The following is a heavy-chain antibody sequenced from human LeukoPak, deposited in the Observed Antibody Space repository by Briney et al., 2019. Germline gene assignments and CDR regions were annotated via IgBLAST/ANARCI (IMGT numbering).Heavy chain of an antibody. CDR3: AKIPCVYSNFDY. J-gene: IGHJ4*02. V-gene: IGHV3-30*02. D-gene: IGHD4-11*01. CDR2: IRYDGSNK. CDR1: GSTFSSYG. Sequence: PGGSLRLSCAASGSTFSSYGMHWVRQAPGKGLEWVAFIRYDGSNKYYADSVKGRFTISRDNSKNTLYLQMNSLRAEDTAVYYCAKIPCVYSNFDYWGQGTLVTVSS.